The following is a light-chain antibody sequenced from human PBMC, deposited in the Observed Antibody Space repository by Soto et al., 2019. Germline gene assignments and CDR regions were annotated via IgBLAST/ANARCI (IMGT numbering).Light chain of an antibody. CDR1: PSVSSSY. V-gene: IGKV3-20*01. Sequence: EIVLTQSPGTLSLSPGEKITLSCRASPSVSSSYLAWYQQKPGQAPRHLLYGSSRRATGIPDRFSGGESGTDFTLTVSRLEPEDFAVYFCQHYGSSPYTFGQGTKLEIK. CDR2: GSS. J-gene: IGKJ2*01. CDR3: QHYGSSPYT.